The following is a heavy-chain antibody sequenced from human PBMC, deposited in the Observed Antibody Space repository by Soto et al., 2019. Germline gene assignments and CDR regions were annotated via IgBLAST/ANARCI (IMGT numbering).Heavy chain of an antibody. J-gene: IGHJ4*02. CDR1: GFTFSTYA. Sequence: EVQLLESGGGLVQPGGSLRLSCAASGFTFSTYAMSWVRQAPGKGLEWVSGVSDSGGTTYYADSVKGRFTISRDNSKNTLYLHMNSLRGEDTAVYYCAQRGGSGYYGAFDYWCQGTLVTVSS. V-gene: IGHV3-23*01. CDR3: AQRGGSGYYGAFDY. D-gene: IGHD3-22*01. CDR2: VSDSGGTT.